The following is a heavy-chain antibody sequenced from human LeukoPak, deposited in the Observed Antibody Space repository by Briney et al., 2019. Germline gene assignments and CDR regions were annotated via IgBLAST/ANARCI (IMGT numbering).Heavy chain of an antibody. V-gene: IGHV3-9*03. CDR2: ISWNSGSI. CDR1: GFTFDDYA. Sequence: GGSLRLSCAASGFTFDDYAMHWVRQAPGKGQEWVSGISWNSGSIAYADSVKGRFTISRDNAKNSLYLQMSGLRAEDMALYYCAKGGGAYNWKYYFDYWGQGTLVTVSS. D-gene: IGHD1-20*01. J-gene: IGHJ4*02. CDR3: AKGGGAYNWKYYFDY.